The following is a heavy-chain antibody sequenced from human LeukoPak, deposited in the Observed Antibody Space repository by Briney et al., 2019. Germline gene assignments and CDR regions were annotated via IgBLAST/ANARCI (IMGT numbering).Heavy chain of an antibody. D-gene: IGHD3-3*01. CDR1: GYTFTGYY. V-gene: IGHV1-2*06. CDR2: INPNSGGT. CDR3: ARAVNYDFWSGSGNWFDP. Sequence: VSVKVSCKASGYTFTGYYMHWVRQAPGQGLEWMGRINPNSGGTNYAQKFQGRVTMTRDTSISTAYMELSRLRSDDTAVYYCARAVNYDFWSGSGNWFDPWGQGTLVTVSS. J-gene: IGHJ5*02.